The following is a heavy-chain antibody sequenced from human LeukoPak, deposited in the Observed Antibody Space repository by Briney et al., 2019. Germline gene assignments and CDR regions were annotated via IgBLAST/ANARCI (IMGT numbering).Heavy chain of an antibody. CDR2: IYHSGST. V-gene: IGHV4-38-2*02. CDR3: ARDNYDILTGYDY. D-gene: IGHD3-9*01. CDR1: GYSISSGYY. Sequence: SETLSLTCAVSGYSISSGYYWGWIRQPPGKGLEWIGSIYHSGSTYYNPSLKSRVTISVDTSKNQFSLKLSSVTAADTAVYYCARDNYDILTGYDYWGQGTPVTVSS. J-gene: IGHJ4*02.